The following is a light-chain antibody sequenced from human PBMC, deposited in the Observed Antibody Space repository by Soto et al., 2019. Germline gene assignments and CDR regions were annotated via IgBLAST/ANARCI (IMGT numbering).Light chain of an antibody. CDR1: QSLVHRSGNTY. CDR2: KIS. Sequence: DIVMTQTPLLSPVTVGQPASISCRSSQSLVHRSGNTYLSWLQQRPGQPPRLLIYKISNRFSGVTDRIRGSGAGTDFILKSSRVEADDGGVYYCMQGTQLPWTFGQGTKVEI. CDR3: MQGTQLPWT. V-gene: IGKV2-24*01. J-gene: IGKJ1*01.